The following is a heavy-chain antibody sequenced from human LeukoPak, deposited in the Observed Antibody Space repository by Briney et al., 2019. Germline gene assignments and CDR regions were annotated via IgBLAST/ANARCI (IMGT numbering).Heavy chain of an antibody. V-gene: IGHV3-9*01. CDR2: ISWNSGSK. J-gene: IGHJ5*01. CDR1: GFTFSSYG. D-gene: IGHD4-17*01. Sequence: GGTLRLSCAASGFTFSSYGMSWVRQAPGKGLEWVSGISWNSGSKVYADSVKGRFTISRDNAKNSLYLQMNSLRAEDAALYYCAKDTRHLMTTPDSWGQGTLVTVSS. CDR3: AKDTRHLMTTPDS.